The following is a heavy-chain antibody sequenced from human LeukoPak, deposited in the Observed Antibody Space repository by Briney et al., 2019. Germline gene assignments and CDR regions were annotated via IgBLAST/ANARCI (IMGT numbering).Heavy chain of an antibody. CDR1: GGSFSGYS. Sequence: SETLSLTCAVYGGSFSGYSWNWIRQPPVKGLEWIGEINHSGGTNYNPSLKSRVTISVDTSKKQFSLKLSSVTAADTAVYYCARGAPPQNWGQGTLVTVPS. V-gene: IGHV4-34*01. CDR3: ARGAPPQN. J-gene: IGHJ4*02. CDR2: INHSGGT.